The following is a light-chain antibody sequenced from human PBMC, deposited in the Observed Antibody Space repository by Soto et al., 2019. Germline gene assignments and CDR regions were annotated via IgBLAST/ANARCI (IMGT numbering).Light chain of an antibody. CDR2: LGS. V-gene: IGKV2-28*01. CDR1: QSLLYADGNNY. Sequence: DVVMTQSPLSLPVSPGEPASISCRSSQSLLYADGNNYLDWYLQRPGQSPQLLIYLGSIRASGVPDRFSGSGSGTDFTLKISKVEAEYVGVFYCMQSRRALTVAGGTKVEIK. CDR3: MQSRRALT. J-gene: IGKJ4*02.